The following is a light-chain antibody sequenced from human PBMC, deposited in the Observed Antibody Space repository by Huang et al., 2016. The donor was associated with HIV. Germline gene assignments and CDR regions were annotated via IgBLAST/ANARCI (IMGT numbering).Light chain of an antibody. CDR2: GAS. CDR3: HQYGSPPFT. J-gene: IGKJ3*01. Sequence: EIVLTQSPGTLSLSPGERATLSCRASQSVSSNYLAWYLQQPGQAPTLLIYGASSRATDGPGRFSGSGSGTDFTLTISRLEPEDFAVYYCHQYGSPPFTFGPGTKVDIK. CDR1: QSVSSNY. V-gene: IGKV3-20*01.